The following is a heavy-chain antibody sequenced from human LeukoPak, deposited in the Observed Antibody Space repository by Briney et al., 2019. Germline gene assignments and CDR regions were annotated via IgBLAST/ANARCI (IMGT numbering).Heavy chain of an antibody. CDR3: TRGAGWLIDY. V-gene: IGHV4-59*12. D-gene: IGHD3-16*01. CDR1: GGSISSYY. Sequence: ASETLSLTCTVSGGSISSYYWSWIRQPPGKGLEWIGYLYYSGSTNYNPSLKSRVTISLDMSKNQFSLKLSPVTAADTAVYHCTRGAGWLIDYWGQGILVTVSS. J-gene: IGHJ4*02. CDR2: LYYSGST.